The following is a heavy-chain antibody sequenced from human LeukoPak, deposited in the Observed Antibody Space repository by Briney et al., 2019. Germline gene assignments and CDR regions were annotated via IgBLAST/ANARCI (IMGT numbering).Heavy chain of an antibody. CDR1: GGSISSYY. J-gene: IGHJ4*02. CDR3: ARYRGYCSSTSCYEVDY. V-gene: IGHV4-59*06. D-gene: IGHD2-2*01. Sequence: PSETLSLTCTVSGGSISSYYWSWIRQPPGKGLEWIGYIYYSGSTYYNPSLKSRVTISVDTSKNQFSLKLSSVTAADTAVYYCARYRGYCSSTSCYEVDYWGQGTLVTVSS. CDR2: IYYSGST.